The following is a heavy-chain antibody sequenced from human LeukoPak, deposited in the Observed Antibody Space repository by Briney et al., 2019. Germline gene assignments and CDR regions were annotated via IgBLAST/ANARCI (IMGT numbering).Heavy chain of an antibody. J-gene: IGHJ4*02. Sequence: GGSLRLSCAASGFTFNFYTINWVRQAPGKGLEWVSSISGSSTYIYYADSVKGRFTISRDNAKNSLYLQMNSLRAEDTAVYYCAGSGSTSPYYFDYWGQGTLVTVSS. CDR2: ISGSSTYI. CDR1: GFTFNFYT. D-gene: IGHD2-2*01. V-gene: IGHV3-21*01. CDR3: AGSGSTSPYYFDY.